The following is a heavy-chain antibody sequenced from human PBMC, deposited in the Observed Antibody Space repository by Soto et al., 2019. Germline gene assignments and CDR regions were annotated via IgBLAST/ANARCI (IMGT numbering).Heavy chain of an antibody. V-gene: IGHV1-69*13. CDR2: IIPVFGTT. CDR1: VGTFRNYG. J-gene: IGHJ6*02. CDR3: GRYCSGGSCQTLDYYGMDV. D-gene: IGHD2-15*01. Sequence: XSVKVSCKASVGTFRNYGIGWVRQAPGQGLEWMGGIIPVFGTTNYAQKFQGRVTITADESTSTAYIEVSSLRSEDTAMFYFGRYCSGGSCQTLDYYGMDVWGQGTTVTASS.